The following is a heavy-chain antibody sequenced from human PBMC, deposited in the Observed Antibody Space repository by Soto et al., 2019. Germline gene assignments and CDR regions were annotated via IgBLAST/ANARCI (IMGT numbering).Heavy chain of an antibody. D-gene: IGHD5-18*01. V-gene: IGHV1-3*04. CDR2: INTGNGNT. Sequence: ASVKVSCKASGYTFTSYAMHWVRQAPGQRLEWMGWINTGNGNTKYSQRFQGRVTMSRDTSASTAYMELSSLTSEDTAVYYCAKLGGGYIFGPYLDYWGQGTLVTVSS. CDR3: AKLGGGYIFGPYLDY. J-gene: IGHJ4*02. CDR1: GYTFTSYA.